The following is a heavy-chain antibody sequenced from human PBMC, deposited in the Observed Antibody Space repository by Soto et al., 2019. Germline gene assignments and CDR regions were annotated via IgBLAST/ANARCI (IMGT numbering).Heavy chain of an antibody. J-gene: IGHJ4*02. Sequence: QSTLKEAGATLLKPTRTLTLTCNVSGFSRSTSGVRVPWIRPPPGKAMESLALIYEYVDTRYSPSLTSRLTITKDSSQNQVVLTMTDMDPVDTATDYWAHRLGSSSCFHYGGQGTLVTVSS. V-gene: IGHV2-5*01. CDR3: AHRLGSSSCFHY. CDR1: GFSRSTSGVR. D-gene: IGHD6-6*01. CDR2: IYEYVDT.